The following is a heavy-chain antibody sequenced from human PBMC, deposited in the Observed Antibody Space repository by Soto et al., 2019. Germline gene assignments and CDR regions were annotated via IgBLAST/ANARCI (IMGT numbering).Heavy chain of an antibody. V-gene: IGHV3-11*06. D-gene: IGHD6-19*01. CDR2: ISSSGYT. Sequence: PGGSLRLSCAASGFTFSDYYMNWIRQAPGKGLEWVSYISSSGYTNYADSVKGRFTISRDNAKNSLYLQMNSLRVEDTTVYYCARICPGMDQWLVIDYWGQGTLVTVSS. CDR1: GFTFSDYY. J-gene: IGHJ4*02. CDR3: ARICPGMDQWLVIDY.